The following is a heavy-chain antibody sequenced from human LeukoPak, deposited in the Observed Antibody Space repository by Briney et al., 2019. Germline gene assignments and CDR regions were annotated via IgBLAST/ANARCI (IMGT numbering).Heavy chain of an antibody. Sequence: PSETLSLTCTVSGGSISSYYWSWIRQPPGKGLEGIGYIYYSGSTNYNPSLKSRVTISVDTSKNQFSLKLSSVTAADTAVYYCARLTPHDAFDIWGQGTMVTVSS. D-gene: IGHD4-23*01. CDR3: ARLTPHDAFDI. CDR1: GGSISSYY. J-gene: IGHJ3*02. V-gene: IGHV4-59*01. CDR2: IYYSGST.